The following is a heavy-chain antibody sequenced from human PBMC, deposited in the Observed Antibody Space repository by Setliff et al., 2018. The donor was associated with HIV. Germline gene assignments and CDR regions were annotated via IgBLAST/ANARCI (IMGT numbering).Heavy chain of an antibody. D-gene: IGHD3-3*02. CDR3: ARDRALRFSRSPSFYYFDS. V-gene: IGHV4-31*03. Sequence: SETLSLTCTVSGGSISSGGYYWSWIRQLPGKGLEWIGYIYYSGITNYNPSLKSRVTISVDTSKNQFSLRVTSVTAADSAVYYCARDRALRFSRSPSFYYFDSWGQGALVTVSS. CDR1: GGSISSGGYY. J-gene: IGHJ4*02. CDR2: IYYSGIT.